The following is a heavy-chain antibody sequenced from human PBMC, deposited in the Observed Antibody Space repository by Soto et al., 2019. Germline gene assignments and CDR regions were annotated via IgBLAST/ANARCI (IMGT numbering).Heavy chain of an antibody. D-gene: IGHD4-17*01. V-gene: IGHV1-3*01. Sequence: ASVKVSCKASGYTFTSYAMHWVRQAPGQRLEWMGWINAANSNTKYSQKFQDRVTITRDTSASTAYMELSSLRSEDTAVYYCAREMADYGADYWGQGTLVTVS. CDR1: GYTFTSYA. J-gene: IGHJ4*02. CDR3: AREMADYGADY. CDR2: INAANSNT.